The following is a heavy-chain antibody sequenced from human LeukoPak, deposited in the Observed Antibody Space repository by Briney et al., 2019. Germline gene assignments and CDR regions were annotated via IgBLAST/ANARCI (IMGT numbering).Heavy chain of an antibody. CDR3: AKKTPGIYPFDY. J-gene: IGHJ4*02. Sequence: GGSLRLSCVPSGLTFSSSPLTSVRQAPRQGLEWVSTIGTASDTYYADSIEGRFSISRDNSRKTVYLQMTSLRAEDTAVYFCAKKTPGIYPFDYWGPGILVTVS. D-gene: IGHD6-13*01. CDR2: IGTASDT. V-gene: IGHV3-23*01. CDR1: GLTFSSSP.